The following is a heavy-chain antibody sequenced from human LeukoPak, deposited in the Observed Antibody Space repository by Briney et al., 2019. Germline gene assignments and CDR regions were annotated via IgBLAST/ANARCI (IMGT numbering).Heavy chain of an antibody. Sequence: GESLKISCKGSGYSFSSYWIAWVRQMPGKGLEWMGIIYPGDSDSKYSRSFQGQVTTEADKSIHPAYLQWGSLKASDSGMYYCARRLGGADVFDIWGQGTMVTVSS. CDR1: GYSFSSYW. V-gene: IGHV5-51*01. D-gene: IGHD3-16*01. CDR3: ARRLGGADVFDI. J-gene: IGHJ3*02. CDR2: IYPGDSDS.